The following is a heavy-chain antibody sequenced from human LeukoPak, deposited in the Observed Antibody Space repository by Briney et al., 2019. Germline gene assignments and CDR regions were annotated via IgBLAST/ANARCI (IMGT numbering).Heavy chain of an antibody. CDR3: ARDSADIVVVPAAIVM. Sequence: ASVNVSCKASGYTFTSYGISWVRQAPGQGLEWVGWISAYNGNTNYAQKLQGRVTMTTDTSTSTAYMELRSLGSDDTAVYYCARDSADIVVVPAAIVMWGQGTLVTVSS. J-gene: IGHJ4*02. CDR2: ISAYNGNT. D-gene: IGHD2-2*01. CDR1: GYTFTSYG. V-gene: IGHV1-18*01.